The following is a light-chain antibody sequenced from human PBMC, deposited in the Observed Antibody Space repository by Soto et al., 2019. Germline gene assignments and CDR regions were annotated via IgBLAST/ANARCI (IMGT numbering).Light chain of an antibody. Sequence: EIVMTQSAVTLSVSPGERVTLSCRASQSVGSDLAWYQQRPGQAPRLVLYDTFTRPAGIPARFSGSGSGTEFTLTISRLQSEDFAVYYWQQDNIWPPWTFGQGTKVEIK. J-gene: IGKJ1*01. V-gene: IGKV3-15*01. CDR1: QSVGSD. CDR3: QQDNIWPPWT. CDR2: DTF.